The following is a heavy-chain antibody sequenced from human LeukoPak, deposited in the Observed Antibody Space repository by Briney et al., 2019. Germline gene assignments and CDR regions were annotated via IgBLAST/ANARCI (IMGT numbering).Heavy chain of an antibody. D-gene: IGHD2-8*02. V-gene: IGHV3-9*01. Sequence: GRSPRLSCAASGFTFDDYAMHWVRQAPGKGLEWVSGISWNSGSIGYADSVKGRFTISRDNAKNSLYLQMNSLGAEDTALYYCAKGPARILYWEGWFDPWGQGTLVTVSS. CDR1: GFTFDDYA. CDR2: ISWNSGSI. CDR3: AKGPARILYWEGWFDP. J-gene: IGHJ5*02.